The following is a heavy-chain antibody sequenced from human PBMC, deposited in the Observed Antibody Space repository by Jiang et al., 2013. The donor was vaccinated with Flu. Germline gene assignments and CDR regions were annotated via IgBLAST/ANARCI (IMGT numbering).Heavy chain of an antibody. CDR1: GFTFSSYA. Sequence: QLLESGGGLVQPGESLRLSCAASGFTFSSYAMSWVRQAPGKGLEWVSAISGSGGSTYYADSVKGRFTISRDNSKNTLYLQMNSLRAEGTAVYYCAKDTSSSISGSPLYWGQGTLVAVSS. J-gene: IGHJ4*02. CDR2: ISGSGGST. D-gene: IGHD6-6*01. CDR3: AKDTSSSISGSPLY. V-gene: IGHV3-23*01.